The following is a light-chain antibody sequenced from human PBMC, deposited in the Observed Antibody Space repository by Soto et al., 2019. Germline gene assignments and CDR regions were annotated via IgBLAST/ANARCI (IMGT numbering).Light chain of an antibody. J-gene: IGKJ1*01. Sequence: EIVLTQSPGTLSLSPGERATLSCRANQSVSSSCLAWYQQKPGQAPRLLIYGASSRATGIPARFSGSGSGTDFTLTISRLGPEDFAVYYCQQYGTSPRTFGQGTRVEIK. CDR2: GAS. CDR3: QQYGTSPRT. V-gene: IGKV3-20*01. CDR1: QSVSSSC.